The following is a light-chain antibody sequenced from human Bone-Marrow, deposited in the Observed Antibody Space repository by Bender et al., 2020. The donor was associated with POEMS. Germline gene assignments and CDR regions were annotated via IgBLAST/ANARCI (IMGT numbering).Light chain of an antibody. J-gene: IGLJ2*01. CDR2: EDS. CDR3: YSTDRSGNQV. V-gene: IGLV3-10*01. CDR1: ALAKKY. Sequence: SNELTQPPTVSVSPGQAATITCSGDALAKKYASWYQQKSGQAPVVVLYEDSKRPSGIPERFSASSSGTLATLIISGAQVEDAADYYCYSTDRSGNQVFGGGTKLTVL.